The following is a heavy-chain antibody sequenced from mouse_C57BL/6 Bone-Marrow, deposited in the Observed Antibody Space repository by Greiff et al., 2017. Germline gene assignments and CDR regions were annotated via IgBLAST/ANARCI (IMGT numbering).Heavy chain of an antibody. CDR2: IYPRSGNT. V-gene: IGHV1-81*01. Sequence: LVESGAELARPGASVKLSCKASGYTFTSYGISWVKQRTGQGLEWIGEIYPRSGNTYYNEKFKGKATLTADKSSSTAYMELRSLTSEDSAVYFCARGQLRLRFAYWGQGTLVTVSA. CDR3: ARGQLRLRFAY. J-gene: IGHJ3*01. CDR1: GYTFTSYG. D-gene: IGHD3-2*02.